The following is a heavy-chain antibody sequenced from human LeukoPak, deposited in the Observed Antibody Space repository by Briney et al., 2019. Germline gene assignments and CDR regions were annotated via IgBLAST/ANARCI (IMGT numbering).Heavy chain of an antibody. Sequence: GGSLRLSCAASGFDFSSNWMHWVRHAPGQGLVWVSRIKGDGISTNYADSVKGRFTISRDIAKNTLYLQMNSLRAEDTGIYYCAKDHYWSIDYRGRGTLVTVSS. V-gene: IGHV3-74*01. CDR1: GFDFSSNW. CDR2: IKGDGIST. CDR3: AKDHYWSIDY. D-gene: IGHD3-3*01. J-gene: IGHJ4*02.